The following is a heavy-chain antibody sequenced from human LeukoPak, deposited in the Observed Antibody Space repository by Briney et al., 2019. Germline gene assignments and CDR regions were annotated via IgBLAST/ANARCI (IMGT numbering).Heavy chain of an antibody. CDR1: GGSISSSNW. CDR2: IYHSGST. D-gene: IGHD4-17*01. CDR3: ARHPVYGDYVDLDI. J-gene: IGHJ3*02. Sequence: SETLSLTCAVSGGSISSSNWWSWVRQPPAKGLEWIGEIYHSGSTNYNPSLKSRVTISVDKSKNQFSLKLSSVTAADTAVYYCARHPVYGDYVDLDIWGQGTMVTVSS. V-gene: IGHV4-4*02.